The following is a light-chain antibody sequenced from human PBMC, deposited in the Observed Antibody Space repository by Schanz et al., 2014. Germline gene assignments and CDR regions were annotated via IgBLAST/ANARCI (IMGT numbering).Light chain of an antibody. J-gene: IGKJ1*01. CDR3: QQYVESPGT. Sequence: EVVMTQSPATLSGSPGQRATLTCRASQSVGGDLAWYQHIPGQAPRLLIYGASSRATGIPDRFSGSGSGTDFTLTISRLEPEDFAVYYCQQYVESPGTFGQGTRLEIK. CDR2: GAS. CDR1: QSVGGD. V-gene: IGKV3-20*01.